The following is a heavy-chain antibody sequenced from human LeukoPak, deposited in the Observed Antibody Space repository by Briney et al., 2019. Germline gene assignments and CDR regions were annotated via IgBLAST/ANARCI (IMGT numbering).Heavy chain of an antibody. V-gene: IGHV3-53*01. CDR2: LYSGGTT. J-gene: IGHJ4*02. CDR1: GFTVSSNY. CDR3: ASGEFSGYDLAY. Sequence: GGSLRLSCAASGFTVSSNYMGWVRQPPGKGLEYVSVLYSGGTTYFADSVKGRFTISRDNSKNTLYLQMNSLRAEDTAVYYCASGEFSGYDLAYWGQGTLVTVSS. D-gene: IGHD5-12*01.